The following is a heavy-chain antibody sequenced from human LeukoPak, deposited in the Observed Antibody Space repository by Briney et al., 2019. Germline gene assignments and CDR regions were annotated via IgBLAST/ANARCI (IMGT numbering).Heavy chain of an antibody. CDR1: GGTFSSYT. J-gene: IGHJ6*02. Sequence: SVKVSCKASGGTFSSYTISWVRQAPGQGLEWMGRIIPILGIANKEQKFQGRVTITADKSTSTANMGLSNRRSEDTAVYYCARVPLSLQLYYYGIYVWGQGTTVTVSS. V-gene: IGHV1-69*02. CDR2: IIPILGIA. CDR3: ARVPLSLQLYYYGIYV. D-gene: IGHD1-1*01.